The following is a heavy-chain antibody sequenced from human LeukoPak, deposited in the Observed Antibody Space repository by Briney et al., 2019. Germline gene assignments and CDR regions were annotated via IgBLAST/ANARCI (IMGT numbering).Heavy chain of an antibody. CDR3: AREGGAAVAGAYYYYYYMDV. CDR1: GFTFSSYW. D-gene: IGHD6-19*01. CDR2: IKEDGSEK. Sequence: GGSLRLSCAASGFTFSSYWMSWVRQAPGKGLEWVANIKEDGSEKYYVDSVKGRFTISRDNAKNSLSLQVNSLSAEDTAVYYCAREGGAAVAGAYYYYYYMDVWGKGTTVTISS. V-gene: IGHV3-7*01. J-gene: IGHJ6*03.